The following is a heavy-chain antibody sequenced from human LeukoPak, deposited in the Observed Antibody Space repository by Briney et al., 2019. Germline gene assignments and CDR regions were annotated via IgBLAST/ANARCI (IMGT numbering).Heavy chain of an antibody. Sequence: GGSLRLSCAASGFTFSGYAMSWARQAPGKGLEWASGISGSGDTTYYADSVKGRFTISRDNSKNTLYLQMDSLRAEDTAIYYCARLRGVAVINYFDCWGQGTLVTVSS. CDR2: ISGSGDTT. V-gene: IGHV3-23*01. CDR1: GFTFSGYA. D-gene: IGHD6-19*01. CDR3: ARLRGVAVINYFDC. J-gene: IGHJ4*02.